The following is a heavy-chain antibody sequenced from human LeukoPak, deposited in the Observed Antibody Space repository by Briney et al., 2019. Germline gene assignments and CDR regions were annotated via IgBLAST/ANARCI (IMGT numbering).Heavy chain of an antibody. CDR3: ARRGYPVYYYYMDV. V-gene: IGHV1-18*01. CDR2: ISADIGKT. D-gene: IGHD5-12*01. J-gene: IGHJ6*03. Sequence: ASVKVSCKASGYTFTSYGISWVRQAPGQGLEWMGSISADIGKTNYAQKLQGRVTMTTDTSTTTAYMELRSLRSDDTAVYYCARRGYPVYYYYMDVWGKGTTVTISS. CDR1: GYTFTSYG.